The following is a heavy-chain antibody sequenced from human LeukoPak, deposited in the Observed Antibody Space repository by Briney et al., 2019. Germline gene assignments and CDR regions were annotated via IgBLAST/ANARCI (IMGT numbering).Heavy chain of an antibody. CDR3: ARDPGYYDTSGYPAYFDY. CDR1: GGSLTDYH. V-gene: IGHV4-34*10. J-gene: IGHJ4*02. CDR2: ISHSGST. Sequence: SETLSLTCVVSGGSLTDYHWNWIRQSPGKGLEWIGEISHSGSTTYNPSLKSRLTMSVDTSKNQFSLKLSSVTAADTAVYYCARDPGYYDTSGYPAYFDYWGQGALVTVSS. D-gene: IGHD3-22*01.